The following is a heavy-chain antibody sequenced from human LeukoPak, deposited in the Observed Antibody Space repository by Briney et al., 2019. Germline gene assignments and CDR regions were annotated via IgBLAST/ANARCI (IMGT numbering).Heavy chain of an antibody. CDR1: GFTISSYA. V-gene: IGHV3-21*01. Sequence: GGSLRLSCAVSGFTISSYAMSWVRQAPGKGLEWVSSISSSSSYIYYADSVKGRFTISRDNAKNSLYLQMNSLRAEDTAVYYCARMTTRAFDIWGQGTMVTVSS. J-gene: IGHJ3*02. CDR2: ISSSSSYI. D-gene: IGHD4-17*01. CDR3: ARMTTRAFDI.